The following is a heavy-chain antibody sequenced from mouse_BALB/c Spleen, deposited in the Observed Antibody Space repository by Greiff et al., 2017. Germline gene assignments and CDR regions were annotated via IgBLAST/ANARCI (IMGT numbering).Heavy chain of an antibody. Sequence: EVHLVESGPGLVKPSQSLSLTCTVTGYSITSDYAWNWIRQFPGNKLEWMGYISYSGSTSYNPSLKSRISITRDTSKNQFFLQLNSVTTEDTATYYCAREDRYDGTWFAYWGQGTLVTVSA. J-gene: IGHJ3*01. V-gene: IGHV3-2*02. CDR2: ISYSGST. CDR1: GYSITSDYA. CDR3: AREDRYDGTWFAY. D-gene: IGHD2-14*01.